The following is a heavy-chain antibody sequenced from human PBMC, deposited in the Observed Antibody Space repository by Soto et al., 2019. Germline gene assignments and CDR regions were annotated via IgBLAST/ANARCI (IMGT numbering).Heavy chain of an antibody. CDR3: ASGGRRNGIYADAFDI. D-gene: IGHD1-26*01. V-gene: IGHV3-7*03. CDR1: GFTFSAYW. Sequence: EVQLVESGGGLVQPGGSLRLSCAASGFTFSAYWMSWVRQAPGKGLEWVANIKQDGSEKYYVDSVKGRFTISRDNAKNTLYMQINSLRAEDTAVYYCASGGRRNGIYADAFDIWGQGTMVTVSS. CDR2: IKQDGSEK. J-gene: IGHJ3*02.